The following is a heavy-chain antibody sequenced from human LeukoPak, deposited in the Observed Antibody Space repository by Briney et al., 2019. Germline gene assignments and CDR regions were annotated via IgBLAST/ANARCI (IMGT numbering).Heavy chain of an antibody. CDR3: ARLVGYCSSTSCYTGYYYYYMDV. Sequence: SETLSLTCAVYGGSFSGYYWSWIRQPPGKGLEWIGEINHSGSTNYNPSLKSRVTISVDTSKNQFSLKLSSVTAADTAVYYCARLVGYCSSTSCYTGYYYYYMDVWGKGTTVTVSS. V-gene: IGHV4-34*01. J-gene: IGHJ6*03. CDR1: GGSFSGYY. D-gene: IGHD2-2*02. CDR2: INHSGST.